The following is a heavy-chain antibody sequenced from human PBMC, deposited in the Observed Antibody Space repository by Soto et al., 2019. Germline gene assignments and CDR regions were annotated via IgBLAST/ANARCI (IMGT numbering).Heavy chain of an antibody. J-gene: IGHJ6*02. CDR1: GFTVSSNY. CDR2: IYSGGST. CDR3: ARDRRGAANDYYYGMDV. V-gene: IGHV3-53*04. Sequence: GESLKISCAASGFTVSSNYMSWVRQAPGKGLEWVSVIYSGGSTYYADSVKGRFTISRHNSKNTLYLQMNSLRAEDTAVYYCARDRRGAANDYYYGMDVWGQGTTVTVSS. D-gene: IGHD2-15*01.